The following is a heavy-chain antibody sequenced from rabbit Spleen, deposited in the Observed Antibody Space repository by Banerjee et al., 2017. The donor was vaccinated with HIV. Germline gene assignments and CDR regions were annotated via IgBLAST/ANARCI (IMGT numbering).Heavy chain of an antibody. CDR1: GVSFSISSY. J-gene: IGHJ6*01. D-gene: IGHD8-1*01. Sequence: QEQLVESGGDLVKPGASLTLTCTASGVSFSISSYICWVRQAPGKGLEWIACIDAGSSGNTYSANWAKGRLTISKASSTTVTLQMTSLTVADTATYFCARDTGTSFSTYGMDLWGPGTLVTVS. CDR3: ARDTGTSFSTYGMDL. V-gene: IGHV1S45*01. CDR2: IDAGSSGNT.